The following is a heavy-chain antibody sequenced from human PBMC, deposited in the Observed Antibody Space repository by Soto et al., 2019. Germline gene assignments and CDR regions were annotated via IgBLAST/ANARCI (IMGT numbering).Heavy chain of an antibody. V-gene: IGHV1-2*04. CDR1: GYTFTGYY. J-gene: IGHJ6*02. CDR3: ARERAVVVPAAMGYGMDV. CDR2: INPNSGGT. Sequence: ASVKVSCKASGYTFTGYYMHWVRQAPGQGLEWMGWINPNSGGTSYAQKFQGWVTMTRDTSISTAYMELSGLRSDDTAVYYCARERAVVVPAAMGYGMDVWGQGTTVTVSS. D-gene: IGHD2-2*01.